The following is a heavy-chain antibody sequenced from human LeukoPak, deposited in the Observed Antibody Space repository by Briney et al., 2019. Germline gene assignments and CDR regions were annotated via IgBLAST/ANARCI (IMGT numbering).Heavy chain of an antibody. J-gene: IGHJ4*02. V-gene: IGHV4-4*07. CDR3: ASAMSYSSSWYVDY. Sequence: SETLSLTCTVSGGSISSYYWSWIRQPAGKGLEWIGRIYTSGSTNYNPSLKSRVTMSVDTSKNQFSLKLSSVTAADTAVYYCASAMSYSSSWYVDYWGQGTLVTVSS. CDR1: GGSISSYY. CDR2: IYTSGST. D-gene: IGHD6-13*01.